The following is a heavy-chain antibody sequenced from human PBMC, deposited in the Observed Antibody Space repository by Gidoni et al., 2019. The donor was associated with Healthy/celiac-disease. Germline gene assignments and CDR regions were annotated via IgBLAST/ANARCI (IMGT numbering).Heavy chain of an antibody. V-gene: IGHV1-69*01. Sequence: QVQLVQSGAEVKEPGSSVKVSCKASGGTFSSYPISWVRQAPGQGLEWMGGIIPIFGTANYAQELQGRVRITADEATSTGYVELSSLRSEDTAVYCCARIQNIIGKRTYYYGMDVWGQGTTVTVSS. D-gene: IGHD3-10*01. CDR1: GGTFSSYP. J-gene: IGHJ6*01. CDR2: IIPIFGTA. CDR3: ARIQNIIGKRTYYYGMDV.